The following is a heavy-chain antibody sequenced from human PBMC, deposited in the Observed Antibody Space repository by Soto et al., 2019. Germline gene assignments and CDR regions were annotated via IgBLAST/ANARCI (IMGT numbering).Heavy chain of an antibody. V-gene: IGHV3-30-3*01. D-gene: IGHD3-22*01. CDR1: GFTFSSYA. CDR3: AFTYYYDSSGYSPFDY. CDR2: ISYDGSNK. Sequence: QVQLVESGGGVVQPGRSLRLSCAASGFTFSSYAMHWVRQAPGKGLEWVAVISYDGSNKYYADSVKGRFTISRDNSKNTRYLQVKSLRAEDTAVYYCAFTYYYDSSGYSPFDYWGQGTLVTVSS. J-gene: IGHJ4*02.